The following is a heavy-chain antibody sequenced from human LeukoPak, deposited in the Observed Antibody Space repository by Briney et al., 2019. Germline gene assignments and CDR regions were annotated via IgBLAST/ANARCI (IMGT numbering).Heavy chain of an antibody. CDR1: GGSISSSSYY. V-gene: IGHV4-39*01. CDR3: ANLFTVTSLIGY. J-gene: IGHJ4*02. D-gene: IGHD4-11*01. Sequence: SETLSLTCTVSGGSISSSSYYWGWIRQPPGKGLEWIGSIYYSGSTYYNPSLKSRVTISVDTSKNQFSLKLSSVTAADTAVYYCANLFTVTSLIGYWGQGTLVTVSS. CDR2: IYYSGST.